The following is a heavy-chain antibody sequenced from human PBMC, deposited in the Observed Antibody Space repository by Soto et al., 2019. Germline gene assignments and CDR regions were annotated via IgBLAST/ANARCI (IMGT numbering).Heavy chain of an antibody. CDR1: GESISSSSYY. D-gene: IGHD2-21*02. CDR3: ATQQKKGVTQNYFDQ. V-gene: IGHV4-39*01. J-gene: IGHJ4*02. CDR2: ILYSGRT. Sequence: SWETLSLTCIASGESISSSSYYWGWIRPLPGRGLEGIGSILYSGRTYYNPSFTSPLTIPIDTSKNPSSLRLSSGTATATAVYFCATQQKKGVTQNYFDQWGQGTLVTFSS.